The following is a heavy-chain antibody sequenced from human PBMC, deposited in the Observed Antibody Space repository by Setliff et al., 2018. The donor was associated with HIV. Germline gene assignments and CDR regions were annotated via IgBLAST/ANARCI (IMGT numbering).Heavy chain of an antibody. J-gene: IGHJ6*02. CDR2: ISTYSDET. CDR3: ARLGSGWSDSYYYAMDV. D-gene: IGHD6-19*01. Sequence: ASVKVSCKPSGYTFTTYGLSWVRQAPGQGLEWMGWISTYSDETSYAQKLQGRVTMTIDTSTNSAYMELRSLRSDDTAVYFCARLGSGWSDSYYYAMDVWGQGTTVTVSS. V-gene: IGHV1-18*01. CDR1: GYTFTTYG.